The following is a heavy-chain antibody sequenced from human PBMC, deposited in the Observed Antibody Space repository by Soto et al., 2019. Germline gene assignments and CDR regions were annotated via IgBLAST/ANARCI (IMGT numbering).Heavy chain of an antibody. Sequence: GGSLRLSCGASGFTFSSYSMNWFRQAPGKGLEWVSSISSSSSYIYYADSVKGRFTISRDNAKNSLYLQMNSLRAEDTAVYYCARTWFGELWYFDYWGQGTLVTVSS. J-gene: IGHJ4*02. CDR3: ARTWFGELWYFDY. CDR2: ISSSSSYI. D-gene: IGHD3-10*01. V-gene: IGHV3-21*01. CDR1: GFTFSSYS.